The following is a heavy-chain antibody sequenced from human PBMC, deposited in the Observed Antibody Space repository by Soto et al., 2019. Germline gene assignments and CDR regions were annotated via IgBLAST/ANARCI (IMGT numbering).Heavy chain of an antibody. V-gene: IGHV3-23*01. D-gene: IGHD6-13*01. CDR3: AKRRAAAAGTKFGNWYFDL. Sequence: GGSLRPSCAASAFTFSSYAMSWVRQAPGKGLEWVSAISGSGGSTYYADSVKGRFTISSNNSKNTLYRQMNRLRAEDTAVYYCAKRRAAAAGTKFGNWYFDLWGRGTLVTVSS. J-gene: IGHJ2*01. CDR1: AFTFSSYA. CDR2: ISGSGGST.